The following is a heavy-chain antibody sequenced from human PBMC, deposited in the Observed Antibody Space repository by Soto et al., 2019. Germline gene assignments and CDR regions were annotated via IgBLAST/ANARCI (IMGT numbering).Heavy chain of an antibody. Sequence: SETLSLTCSVSGASVRSSRFYWGWIRQTPGKGLEWIGSIVSSGAMHPNPSLRSRIDISLDSSQNKLSLDLFSVTAADTSVYYCARQESASGSHYLSPFGHLGQGILVTVSS. CDR2: IVSSGAM. J-gene: IGHJ4*02. D-gene: IGHD3-10*01. CDR1: GASVRSSRFY. V-gene: IGHV4-39*01. CDR3: ARQESASGSHYLSPFGH.